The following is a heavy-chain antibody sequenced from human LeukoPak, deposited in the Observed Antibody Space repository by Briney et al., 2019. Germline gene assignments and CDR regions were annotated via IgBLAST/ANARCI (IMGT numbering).Heavy chain of an antibody. CDR1: GYTFTSYD. D-gene: IGHD3-3*01. CDR3: ARAPSWSGFSSYYYMDV. J-gene: IGHJ6*03. CDR2: MNPNSGNT. V-gene: IGHV1-8*01. Sequence: ASVKVSCKASGYTFTSYDINWVRQATGQGLEWMGWMNPNSGNTGYAQKFRGRVTMTRNTSISTAYMELSSLSSEETAVYYCARAPSWSGFSSYYYMDVWGKGTTVTVSS.